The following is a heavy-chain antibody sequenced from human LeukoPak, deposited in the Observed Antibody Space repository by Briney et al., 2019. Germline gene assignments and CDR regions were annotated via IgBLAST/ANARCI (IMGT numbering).Heavy chain of an antibody. D-gene: IGHD6-25*01. J-gene: IGHJ6*02. CDR2: INHSGST. Sequence: SETLSLTCAVYGGSFSGYYWSWIRQPPGKGLEWIGEINHSGSTNYNPSLKSRVTISVDTSKNQFSLKLGSVTAADTAVYYCARGRIAAARKRTTTDVWGQGTTVTVSS. CDR3: ARGRIAAARKRTTTDV. V-gene: IGHV4-34*01. CDR1: GGSFSGYY.